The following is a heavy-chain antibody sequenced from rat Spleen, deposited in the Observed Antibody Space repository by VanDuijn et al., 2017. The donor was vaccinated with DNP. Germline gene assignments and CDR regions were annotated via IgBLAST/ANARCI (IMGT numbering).Heavy chain of an antibody. D-gene: IGHD4-3*01. CDR2: IGSDGYAP. V-gene: IGHV5-22*01. CDR1: FTFSDYY. J-gene: IGHJ2*01. CDR3: IRWNSGHFDY. Sequence: FTFSDYYMAWVRQAPTKGLEWVAYIGSDGYAPYYGDSVKGRFTISRDNAKSTLYLQMNSLRSEDMATYYCIRWNSGHFDYWGQGVMVTVSS.